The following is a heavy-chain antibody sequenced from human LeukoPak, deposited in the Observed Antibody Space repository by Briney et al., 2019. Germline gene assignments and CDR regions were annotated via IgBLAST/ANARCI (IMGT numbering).Heavy chain of an antibody. V-gene: IGHV4-59*01. Sequence: SETLSLTCTVSGGSISSYYWNWIRQPPGKGLEWIGYIYYSGSTNYNPSLKSRVTISVDTSKNQFSLKLSSVTAADTAVYYCARVFPNYYMDVWGKGTTVTVSS. CDR3: ARVFPNYYMDV. CDR1: GGSISSYY. J-gene: IGHJ6*03. CDR2: IYYSGST.